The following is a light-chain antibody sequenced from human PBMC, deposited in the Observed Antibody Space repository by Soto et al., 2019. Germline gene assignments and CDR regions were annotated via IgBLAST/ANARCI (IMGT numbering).Light chain of an antibody. CDR3: QQLNSYPP. CDR1: QGISSY. J-gene: IGKJ4*01. CDR2: AAS. Sequence: DIQLTQSPSFLSASVGDRVTITCRASQGISSYLAWYQQKPGKAPKLLIYAASTLQSGVPSRFSGSGSGTEFTLTISXLQPEDFATYYCQQLNSYPPFGGGTKVDIK. V-gene: IGKV1-9*01.